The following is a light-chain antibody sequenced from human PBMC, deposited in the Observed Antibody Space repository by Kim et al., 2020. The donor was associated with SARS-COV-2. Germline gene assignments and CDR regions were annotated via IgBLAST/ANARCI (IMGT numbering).Light chain of an antibody. J-gene: IGKJ4*01. CDR1: QSVSSSY. CDR3: QQYGTSPLT. CDR2: GAS. V-gene: IGKV3-20*01. Sequence: EIVLTQFPATLSLSPGERAALSCRASQSVSSSYLAWYQQKPGQAPRLLIYGASSRATGIPDRFSGSGSGTDFTLTITRLEPDDFAVYYCQQYGTSPLTFGGGTKVEI.